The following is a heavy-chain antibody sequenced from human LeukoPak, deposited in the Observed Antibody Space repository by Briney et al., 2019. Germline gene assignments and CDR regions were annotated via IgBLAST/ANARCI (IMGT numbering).Heavy chain of an antibody. V-gene: IGHV1-18*01. Sequence: ASVKVSCKASGYTFTSYDINWVRQAPGQGLEWMGWISAYNGNAKYAQKFQGRVTMTTDTSTSTAYMEVRSLRSDDTAVYYCARDRSSSWYYFEYWGQGALVTVSS. CDR1: GYTFTSYD. CDR2: ISAYNGNA. CDR3: ARDRSSSWYYFEY. D-gene: IGHD6-13*01. J-gene: IGHJ4*02.